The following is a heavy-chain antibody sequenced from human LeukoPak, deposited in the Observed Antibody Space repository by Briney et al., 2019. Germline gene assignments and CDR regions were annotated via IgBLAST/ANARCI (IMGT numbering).Heavy chain of an antibody. V-gene: IGHV3-15*01. J-gene: IGHJ5*02. CDR2: VRSETDGGTT. Sequence: GGSLRLSCAASGFTFSNAWMSWVRQAPGKGLEWVSRVRSETDGGTTDYAAPVQGRFTISRDDSKNTLYLQMNSLETDDTAVYYCTTLSYAATPTWGQGTLVTVSS. CDR3: TTLSYAATPT. CDR1: GFTFSNAW. D-gene: IGHD2-2*01.